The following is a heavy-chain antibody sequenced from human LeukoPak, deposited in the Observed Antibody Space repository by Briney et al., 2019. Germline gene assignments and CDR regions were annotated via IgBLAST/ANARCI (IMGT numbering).Heavy chain of an antibody. CDR3: ARGSVDPGSFDI. V-gene: IGHV3-11*04. J-gene: IGHJ3*02. D-gene: IGHD3-10*01. CDR2: IRSSGSSI. CDR1: GFTFSDYY. Sequence: GGSLRLSCAASGFTFSDYYMSCFRKAPGKGLEWVSYIRSSGSSIYYADSVKGQLTISRDNAKNSLYLQMNSLRAEDTAVYYCARGSVDPGSFDIWGQGTMVTVSS.